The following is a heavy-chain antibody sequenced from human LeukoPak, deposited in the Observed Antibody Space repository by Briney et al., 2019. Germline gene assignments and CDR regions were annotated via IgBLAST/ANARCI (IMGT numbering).Heavy chain of an antibody. CDR2: ISSSATNI. Sequence: GGSLRLSCAASGFTFSSYAMSWVRLAPGKGLEWVSHISSSATNIYYADSVKGRFTISRYNAKNSLYLQRNSLRAEDTAVYYCAKEGSYDALDIWGQGTMVTVSS. V-gene: IGHV3-48*03. J-gene: IGHJ3*02. CDR3: AKEGSYDALDI. CDR1: GFTFSSYA. D-gene: IGHD1-26*01.